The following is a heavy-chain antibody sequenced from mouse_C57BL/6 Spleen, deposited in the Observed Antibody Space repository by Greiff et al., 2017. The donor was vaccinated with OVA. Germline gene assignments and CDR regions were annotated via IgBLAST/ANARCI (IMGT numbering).Heavy chain of an antibody. CDR3: ARMNPLYDGYPYFDY. CDR2: IWTGGGT. D-gene: IGHD2-3*01. CDR1: GFSLTSYA. J-gene: IGHJ2*01. V-gene: IGHV2-9-1*01. Sequence: VMLVESGPGLVAPSQSLSITCTVSGFSLTSYAISWVRQPPGKGLEWLGVIWTGGGTNYNSALKSRLSISKDNSKSQVFLKMNSLQTDDTARYYCARMNPLYDGYPYFDYWGQGTTLTVSS.